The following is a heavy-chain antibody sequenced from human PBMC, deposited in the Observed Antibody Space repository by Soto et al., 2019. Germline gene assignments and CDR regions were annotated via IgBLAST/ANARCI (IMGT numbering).Heavy chain of an antibody. CDR2: ISYDGSNK. D-gene: IGHD6-13*01. Sequence: GGSLRLSCAASGFTFSSYGMHWVRQAPGKGLEWVAVISYDGSNKYYADSVKGRFTISRDNSKNTLYLQMNSLRAEDTAVYYCANFNIASAPYYYDGMDVCGQGTSVTVSS. CDR3: ANFNIASAPYYYDGMDV. V-gene: IGHV3-30*18. J-gene: IGHJ6*01. CDR1: GFTFSSYG.